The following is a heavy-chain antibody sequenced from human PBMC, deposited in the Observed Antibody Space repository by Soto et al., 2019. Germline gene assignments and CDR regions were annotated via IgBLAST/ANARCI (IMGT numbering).Heavy chain of an antibody. J-gene: IGHJ4*02. Sequence: RESLNHSCKGSGSSFTSYFISWGRQMPGKCLEWMGRIDPSDSYTNYSPSFQGHVTISADKSISTAYLQWSSLKASDTAMYYCARPPNYSDSRGYYYYWGQGTLVTVSS. V-gene: IGHV5-10-1*01. CDR1: GSSFTSYF. CDR2: IDPSDSYT. CDR3: ARPPNYSDSRGYYYY. D-gene: IGHD3-22*01.